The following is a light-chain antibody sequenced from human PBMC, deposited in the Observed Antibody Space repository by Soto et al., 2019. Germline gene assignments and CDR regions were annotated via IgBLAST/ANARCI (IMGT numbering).Light chain of an antibody. CDR2: EVS. CDR3: CSYAGSTTQTYV. J-gene: IGLJ1*01. Sequence: QSALTQLASVSGSPRQSIPISCTGTHSDVGSYNLVSWYQQHPGKAPKVIIYEVSERPSGVSDRFSGSKSGNTASLMISGLQAEDEADYYCCSYAGSTTQTYVFGSGTKVTVL. CDR1: HSDVGSYNL. V-gene: IGLV2-23*02.